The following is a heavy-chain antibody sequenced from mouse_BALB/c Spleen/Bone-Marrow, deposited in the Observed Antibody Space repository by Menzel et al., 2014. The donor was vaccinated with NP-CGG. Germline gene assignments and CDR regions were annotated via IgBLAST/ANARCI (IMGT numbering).Heavy chain of an antibody. CDR3: AAITTVAY. CDR2: ISSGGTT. V-gene: IGHV5-6-5*01. Sequence: EVKLVDSGGGLVKPGGSLKLSCAASGFTFSSCALSWVRRTPEKRLEWVASISSGGTTYYQDSVKGRFTISRDNARNILYLQMSSLGSEDTAIFYCAAITTVAYWGQGTILTVTS. J-gene: IGHJ2*01. D-gene: IGHD1-1*01. CDR1: GFTFSSCA.